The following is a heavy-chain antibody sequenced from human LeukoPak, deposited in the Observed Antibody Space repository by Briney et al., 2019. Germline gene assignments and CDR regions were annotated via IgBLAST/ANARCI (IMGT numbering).Heavy chain of an antibody. V-gene: IGHV1-2*04. D-gene: IGHD3-9*01. Sequence: ASVKVSCKASGYTFTGYYMHWVRQAPGQGLEWMGWINPNSGGTNYAQKFQGWVTMTRDTSISTVYMELSRLRSDDTAMYYCARGGYFDSPPPSNWFDPWGQGTLVTVSS. CDR3: ARGGYFDSPPPSNWFDP. CDR2: INPNSGGT. J-gene: IGHJ5*02. CDR1: GYTFTGYY.